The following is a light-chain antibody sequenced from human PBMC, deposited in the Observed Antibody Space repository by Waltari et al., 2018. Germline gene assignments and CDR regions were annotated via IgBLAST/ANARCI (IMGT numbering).Light chain of an antibody. CDR1: QSVSTN. J-gene: IGKJ2*01. CDR3: QQYNDWS. CDR2: GAS. Sequence: EIVMTQSPATLSLSPGARATLTCRASQSVSTNLAWYQQKPGQAPRLLIYGASTRATGIPARFSGSESGTEFTLTISSLQSEDFAVYYCQQYNDWSFGQGTKLEIK. V-gene: IGKV3-15*01.